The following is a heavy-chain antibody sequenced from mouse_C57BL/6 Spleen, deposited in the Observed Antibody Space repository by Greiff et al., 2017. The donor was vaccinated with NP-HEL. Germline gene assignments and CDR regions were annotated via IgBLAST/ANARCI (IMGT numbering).Heavy chain of an antibody. Sequence: VQLQQSGAELVRPGASVKLSCTASGFTIKDDYMHWVKQRPEQGLEWIGWIDPENGDTEYASKFQGKATITADTSSNTAYLQLSSLTSEDTAVYYCTTGSSSWFAYWGQGTLVTVSA. CDR2: IDPENGDT. D-gene: IGHD1-1*01. CDR1: GFTIKDDY. CDR3: TTGSSSWFAY. V-gene: IGHV14-4*01. J-gene: IGHJ3*01.